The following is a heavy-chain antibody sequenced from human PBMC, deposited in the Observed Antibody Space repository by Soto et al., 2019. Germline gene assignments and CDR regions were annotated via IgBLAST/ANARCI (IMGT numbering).Heavy chain of an antibody. CDR1: GGSISSYH. CDR3: ARDDYYDI. V-gene: IGHV4-59*01. J-gene: IGHJ3*02. Sequence: PSETLSLTCTVSGGSISSYHWSWIRQPPGKGLEWIGYISDSGSTSYSPSLKSRVTISVDTSKNQFSLKLNSVTAADTAVYYCARDDYYDIWGQGTMVTVSS. D-gene: IGHD3-22*01. CDR2: ISDSGST.